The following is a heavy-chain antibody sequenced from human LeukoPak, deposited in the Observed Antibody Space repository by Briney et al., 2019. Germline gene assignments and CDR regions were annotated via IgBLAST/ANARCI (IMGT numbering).Heavy chain of an antibody. V-gene: IGHV3-21*01. CDR1: GFTFSSYS. J-gene: IGHJ4*02. Sequence: GSLRLSCAASGFTFSSYSMNWVRQAPGKGLEWVSSISSSSSYIYYADSVKGRFAISRDNAKNSLYLQMNSLRAEVTAVYYCARDSSIAVAGTGGYWGQGTLVTVSS. D-gene: IGHD6-19*01. CDR2: ISSSSSYI. CDR3: ARDSSIAVAGTGGY.